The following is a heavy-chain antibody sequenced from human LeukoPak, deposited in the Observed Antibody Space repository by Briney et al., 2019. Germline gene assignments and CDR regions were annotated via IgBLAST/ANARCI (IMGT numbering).Heavy chain of an antibody. CDR1: GFTFSSYA. V-gene: IGHV3-23*01. Sequence: GGSLRLSCAASGFTFSSYAMSWVRQAPGKGLEWVSAISGSGGSTYYADSVKGRFTISRVNSKNTLYLQMNSLRAEDTAVYYCAKRPGFYYDSSGYYYFDYWGQGTLVTVSS. J-gene: IGHJ4*02. D-gene: IGHD3-22*01. CDR3: AKRPGFYYDSSGYYYFDY. CDR2: ISGSGGST.